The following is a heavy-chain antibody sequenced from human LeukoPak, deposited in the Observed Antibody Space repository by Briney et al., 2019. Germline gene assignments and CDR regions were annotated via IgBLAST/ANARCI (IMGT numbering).Heavy chain of an antibody. Sequence: GGSLRLSCAASGFTFSNYLMHWVRQAPGKGLVWVSRINSDESNTNSYADSVKGRFTISRDNAKNTLYLQMNSLRAEDTAVYFCGRGGNGIDIWGRGTTVIVSS. CDR1: GFTFSNYL. J-gene: IGHJ3*02. CDR3: GRGGNGIDI. D-gene: IGHD2-8*01. V-gene: IGHV3-74*01. CDR2: INSDESNT.